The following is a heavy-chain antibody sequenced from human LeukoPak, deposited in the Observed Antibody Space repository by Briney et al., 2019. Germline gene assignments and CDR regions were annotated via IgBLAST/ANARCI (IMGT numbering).Heavy chain of an antibody. D-gene: IGHD5-12*01. CDR3: AGRESSWLRYNKAIDY. CDR1: GFTFSSYW. J-gene: IGHJ4*02. Sequence: GGSLRLSCAASGFTFSSYWMSWVRQAPGKGLEWVANIKQDGSEKYYVDSVKGRFTISRDNAKNSLYLQMNSLRAEDTAVYYCAGRESSWLRYNKAIDYWGQGTLVTVSS. CDR2: IKQDGSEK. V-gene: IGHV3-7*01.